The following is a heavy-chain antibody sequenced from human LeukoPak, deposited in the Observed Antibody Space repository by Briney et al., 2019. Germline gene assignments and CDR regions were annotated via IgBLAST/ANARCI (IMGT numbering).Heavy chain of an antibody. J-gene: IGHJ4*02. CDR1: GFTFSNHW. CDR2: INTDGSST. V-gene: IGHV3-74*01. CDR3: KKGVGLTRPKRAQSFPFDY. Sequence: PGGSLRLSCAASGFTFSNHWMNWVRQAPGKGLVWVSRINTDGSSTTYADSVKGRFTISRDNSKNTLHLQMNSLRAEDTAVYYCKKGVGLTRPKRAQSFPFDYWGQGTLVTVSS. D-gene: IGHD2-15*01.